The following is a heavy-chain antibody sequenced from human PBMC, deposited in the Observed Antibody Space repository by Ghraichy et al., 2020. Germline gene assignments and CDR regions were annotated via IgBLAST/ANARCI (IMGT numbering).Heavy chain of an antibody. Sequence: SETLSLTCTVSGGSISSGSYYWSWIRQPAGKGLEWIGRIYTSGSTNYNPSLKSRVTISVDTSKNQFSLKLSSVTAADTAVYYCARLSTVVPGYYFDYWGQGTLVTVSS. D-gene: IGHD4-23*01. CDR1: GGSISSGSYY. CDR3: ARLSTVVPGYYFDY. V-gene: IGHV4-61*02. CDR2: IYTSGST. J-gene: IGHJ4*02.